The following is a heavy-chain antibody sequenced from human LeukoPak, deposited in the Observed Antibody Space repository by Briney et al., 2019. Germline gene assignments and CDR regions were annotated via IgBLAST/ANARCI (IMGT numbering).Heavy chain of an antibody. CDR1: GGSISSGSYY. CDR3: AREEVGTHYRAFDI. V-gene: IGHV4-61*02. CDR2: IYTTGST. J-gene: IGHJ3*02. D-gene: IGHD1-26*01. Sequence: SETLSLTCTVSGGSISSGSYYWSWIRLPAGKGLEWIGRIYTTGSTNYNPSLKSRVTISVDTSKNQFSLKLSSVTAADTAVYYCAREEVGTHYRAFDIWGQGTMVTVSS.